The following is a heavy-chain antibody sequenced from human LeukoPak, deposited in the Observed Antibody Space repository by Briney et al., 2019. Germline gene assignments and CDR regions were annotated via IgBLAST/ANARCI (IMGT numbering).Heavy chain of an antibody. CDR3: AKASIAGAIGVLDY. V-gene: IGHV3-7*01. CDR1: GFTFNNYW. J-gene: IGHJ4*02. D-gene: IGHD1-26*01. Sequence: PTGGSLRLSCAAFGFTFNNYWMSWVRQAPGKGLEWVANINQDGGGKHYVDSVKGRFTISRDNAKNSLYLQMNSLGAEDTAVYFCAKASIAGAIGVLDYWGQGTLVTVSS. CDR2: INQDGGGK.